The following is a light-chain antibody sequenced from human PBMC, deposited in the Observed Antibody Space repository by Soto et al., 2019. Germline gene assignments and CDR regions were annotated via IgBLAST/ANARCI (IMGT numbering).Light chain of an antibody. CDR1: QSVSSSY. J-gene: IGKJ1*01. V-gene: IGKV3-20*01. Sequence: EIVLTQSPGTLSLSPGERATLSCRASQSVSSSYLAWYQQKPGQAPRLLIYGASSRATGIPDRFSGSGSGTDFTLTISRLEPEVFAVSSCNKYXTPAPRTSGQGTKVQIK. CDR2: GAS. CDR3: NKYXTPAPRT.